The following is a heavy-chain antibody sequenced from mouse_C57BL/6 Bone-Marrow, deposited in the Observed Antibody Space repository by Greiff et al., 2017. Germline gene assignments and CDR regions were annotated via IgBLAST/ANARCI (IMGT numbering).Heavy chain of an antibody. D-gene: IGHD1-1*01. CDR2: IYPRSGNT. J-gene: IGHJ3*01. CDR1: GYTFTSYG. CDR3: ANYGSSTFAY. V-gene: IGHV1-81*01. Sequence: VQLQQSGAELARPGASVKLSCKASGYTFTSYGISWVKQRTGPGLEWIGEIYPRSGNTYYNEKFKGEATLTADKSSSTAYMALRSLTSEVSAVYCCANYGSSTFAYWGQGTLVTVSA.